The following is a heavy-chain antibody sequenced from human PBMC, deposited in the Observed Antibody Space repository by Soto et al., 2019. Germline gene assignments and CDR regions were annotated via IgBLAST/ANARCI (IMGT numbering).Heavy chain of an antibody. CDR2: ISGSGGST. Sequence: GGSLRLSCAASGFTFSSYAMSWVRQAPGKGLEWVSAISGSGGSTYYADSVKGRFTISRDNSKNTLYLQMNNLRAEDTAVYYCAKDDSGWYHHNWGQGTLVTVSS. J-gene: IGHJ4*02. CDR3: AKDDSGWYHHN. V-gene: IGHV3-23*01. CDR1: GFTFSSYA. D-gene: IGHD6-19*01.